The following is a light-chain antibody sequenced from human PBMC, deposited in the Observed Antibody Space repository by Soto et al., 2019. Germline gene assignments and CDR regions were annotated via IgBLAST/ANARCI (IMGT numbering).Light chain of an antibody. V-gene: IGLV2-14*01. CDR1: SSDVGGYNY. CDR2: EVN. J-gene: IGLJ3*02. CDR3: SSYTISSTLDWV. Sequence: QSVLTQPASVSGSPGQSITISCTGTSSDVGGYNYVSWYQQHPGKAPKLMIYEVNNRPSGVSNRFSGSKSGNTASLTISGLQAEDEADYYCSSYTISSTLDWVFGGGTKLTVL.